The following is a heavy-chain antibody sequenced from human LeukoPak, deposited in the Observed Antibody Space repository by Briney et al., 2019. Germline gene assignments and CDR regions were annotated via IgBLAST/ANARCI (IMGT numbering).Heavy chain of an antibody. CDR1: GGSFCGYY. V-gene: IGHV4-34*01. D-gene: IGHD3-22*01. Sequence: SETLSLTCAVYGGSFCGYYWSWIRQPPGKGLEWIGEINHSGSTNYNPSLKSRVTISVDTSKNQFSLKLSSVTTADTAVYYCARGANYYDSSGYYIAAGFDYWGQGTLVTVSS. CDR2: INHSGST. J-gene: IGHJ4*02. CDR3: ARGANYYDSSGYYIAAGFDY.